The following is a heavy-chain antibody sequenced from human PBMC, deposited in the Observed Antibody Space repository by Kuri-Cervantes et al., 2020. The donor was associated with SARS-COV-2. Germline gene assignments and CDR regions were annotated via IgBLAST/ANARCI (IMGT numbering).Heavy chain of an antibody. CDR2: MNPNSGNT. J-gene: IGHJ3*02. V-gene: IGHV1-8*01. CDR3: ARAPCARRAFDI. Sequence: ASVKVSCKASGYTFTSYDINWVRQATGQGLEWMGWMNPNSGNTGYAQKFQGRVTMTRNTSISTAYMELSSLRSEDTAVYYCARAPCARRAFDIWGQGTMVTVSS. CDR1: GYTFTSYD.